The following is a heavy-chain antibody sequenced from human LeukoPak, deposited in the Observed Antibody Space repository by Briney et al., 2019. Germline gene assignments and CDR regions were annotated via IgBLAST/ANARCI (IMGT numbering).Heavy chain of an antibody. CDR2: IYPGDSNT. D-gene: IGHD3-22*01. J-gene: IGHJ2*01. CDR1: GYSFTSYW. Sequence: ESLKISCQGSGYSFTSYWIGWVRQMPAKGLEWMGIIYPGDSNTTYSSSFQGQVTISADKSIRTAYLQWSSLKASDTAMYYCARLGDYDRYFDRWGRGTVVTVSS. CDR3: ARLGDYDRYFDR. V-gene: IGHV5-51*01.